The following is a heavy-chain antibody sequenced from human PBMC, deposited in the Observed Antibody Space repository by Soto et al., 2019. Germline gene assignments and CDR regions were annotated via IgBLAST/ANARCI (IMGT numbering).Heavy chain of an antibody. CDR1: GFTFSDYY. V-gene: IGHV3-11*01. D-gene: IGHD2-15*01. J-gene: IGHJ4*02. CDR3: ARSPVVAATIGVGDY. CDR2: ISSSGSTI. Sequence: GGSLRLSCAASGFTFSDYYMSWIRQAPGKGLEWVSYISSSGSTIYYADSVKGRFTISRDNAKNSLYLQMNSLRAEDTAVYYCARSPVVAATIGVGDYWGQGTLVTVSS.